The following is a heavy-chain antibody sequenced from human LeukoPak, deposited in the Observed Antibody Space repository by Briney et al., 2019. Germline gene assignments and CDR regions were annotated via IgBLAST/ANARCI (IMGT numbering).Heavy chain of an antibody. Sequence: GESLKISCKGSGYSFTSYWIGWVRQMPGKGLEWMGIIYPGDSDTRYSPPFQGQVTISADKSISTAYLQWSSLKASDTAMYYCARLSLWFGELSQFDYWGQGTLVTVSS. V-gene: IGHV5-51*01. D-gene: IGHD3-10*01. J-gene: IGHJ4*02. CDR2: IYPGDSDT. CDR3: ARLSLWFGELSQFDY. CDR1: GYSFTSYW.